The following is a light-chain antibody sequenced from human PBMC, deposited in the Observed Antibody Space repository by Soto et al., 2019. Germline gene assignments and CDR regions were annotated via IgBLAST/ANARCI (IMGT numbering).Light chain of an antibody. CDR1: DNDVGVYNY. V-gene: IGLV2-14*01. J-gene: IGLJ3*02. CDR2: DVT. CDR3: SSYTTSTTRV. Sequence: QSALTQPVSVSGSPGQSITISCTGTDNDVGVYNYVSWYQQHPGKAPKLIIYDVTNRPSGVSNRFSGSKSGNTASLTISGLQAEDEADYYCSSYTTSTTRVFGGGTQLTV.